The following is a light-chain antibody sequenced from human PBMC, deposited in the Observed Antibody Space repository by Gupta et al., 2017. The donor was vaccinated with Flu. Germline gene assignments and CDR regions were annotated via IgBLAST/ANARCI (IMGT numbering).Light chain of an antibody. CDR3: QQYNNWPRGYT. J-gene: IGKJ2*01. CDR2: GAS. Sequence: VLTQSPATWSVTPGESDTLSCRASQSVSSNLAWYQPKPGQAPRLLIYGASTRVTVIPARFSGSGSGTECTHTICSLQSDYFAVYYCQQYNNWPRGYTFGEGTKLEIK. V-gene: IGKV3-15*01. CDR1: QSVSSN.